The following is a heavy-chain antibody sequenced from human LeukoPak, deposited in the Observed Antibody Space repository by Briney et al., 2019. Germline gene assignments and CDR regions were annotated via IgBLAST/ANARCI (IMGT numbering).Heavy chain of an antibody. V-gene: IGHV3-66*01. Sequence: GGSLRLSCAASGFTVSNNYMSWVRQAPGKGLEWVSVIYSGGNTFYTDSVKDRFTMSRDNSKNILYLQMNSLRAEDTAVYYCVRENNDVWPPADSWGQGTLVTVSS. CDR2: IYSGGNT. CDR3: VRENNDVWPPADS. D-gene: IGHD1/OR15-1a*01. J-gene: IGHJ4*02. CDR1: GFTVSNNY.